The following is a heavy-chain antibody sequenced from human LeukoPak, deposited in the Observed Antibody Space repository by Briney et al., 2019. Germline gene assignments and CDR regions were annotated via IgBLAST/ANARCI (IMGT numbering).Heavy chain of an antibody. CDR1: GFTFSSYS. J-gene: IGHJ4*02. V-gene: IGHV3-48*02. CDR2: ISSGSDTI. D-gene: IGHD2-2*01. CDR3: ARKYEQT. Sequence: GGSLRLSCAASGFTFSSYSMSWVRQAPGKGLEWVSYISSGSDTIYYAASAKGRFTISRDNAKNSLYLQMNSLRDEDTAVYYCARKYEQTWGQGTLVTVSS.